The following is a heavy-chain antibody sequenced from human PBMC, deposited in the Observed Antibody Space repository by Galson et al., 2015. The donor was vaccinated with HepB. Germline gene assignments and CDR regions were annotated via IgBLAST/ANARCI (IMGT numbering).Heavy chain of an antibody. CDR1: GYTFARYG. D-gene: IGHD3-22*01. CDR3: ARGGGLGVVITTS. J-gene: IGHJ4*02. CDR2: ISAYDGKT. V-gene: IGHV1-18*01. Sequence: SVKVSCKASGYTFARYGITWVRQAPGQGLERMGWISAYDGKTNYAQKLQGRVTMTTDTSTSTAYMELRSLRSDDTAVYYCARGGGLGVVITTSWGQGTLVTVSS.